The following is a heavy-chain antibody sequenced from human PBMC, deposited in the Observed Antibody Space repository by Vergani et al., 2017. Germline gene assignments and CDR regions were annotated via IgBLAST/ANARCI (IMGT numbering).Heavy chain of an antibody. CDR2: INHSGST. Sequence: QVQLPQWGAGLLKPSETLSLTCAVYGGSFSGYYWSWIRQPPGKGLEWIGEINHSGSTNYNQSLKSRVTISVDTSKNQLSLKLCSVTAADTAVSSCSRGRRYYIVVVPAAGSWFDPWGQGTLVTVSS. J-gene: IGHJ5*02. CDR1: GGSFSGYY. CDR3: SRGRRYYIVVVPAAGSWFDP. D-gene: IGHD2-2*01. V-gene: IGHV4-34*01.